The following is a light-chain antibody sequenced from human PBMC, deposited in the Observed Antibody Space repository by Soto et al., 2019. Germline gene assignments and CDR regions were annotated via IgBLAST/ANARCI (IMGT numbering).Light chain of an antibody. CDR2: EVS. J-gene: IGLJ1*01. CDR1: SSDVGGYNY. CDR3: SSYTSSSTHYV. Sequence: HSALTQPASVSGSPGQSITISCTGTSSDVGGYNYVSWYQQYPGKAPKLMIYEVSNRPSGVSNRFSGSKSGNTASLTISGLQAEDEADYYCSSYTSSSTHYVFGTGTKVTVL. V-gene: IGLV2-14*01.